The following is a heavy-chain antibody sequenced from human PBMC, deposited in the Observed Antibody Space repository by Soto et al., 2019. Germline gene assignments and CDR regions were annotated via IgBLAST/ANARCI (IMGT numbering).Heavy chain of an antibody. CDR1: GFSFRKYA. CDR3: AKDLDDYSSAIYF. CDR2: ISGSGGSGRG. D-gene: IGHD4-4*01. Sequence: EVQLLESGGGLVQPGGSLRLSCVGSGFSFRKYAMNWVRQAPGKGLEWVSGISGSGGSGRGFYADPVKGRFTISRDNSKNTLYLEMNSLRAEDTAVYYCAKDLDDYSSAIYFWGQGTLVTVSS. J-gene: IGHJ4*02. V-gene: IGHV3-23*01.